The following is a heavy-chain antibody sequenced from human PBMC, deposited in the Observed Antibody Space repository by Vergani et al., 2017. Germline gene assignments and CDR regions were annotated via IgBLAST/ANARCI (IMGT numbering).Heavy chain of an antibody. D-gene: IGHD2-15*01. J-gene: IGHJ4*02. V-gene: IGHV3-30*03. Sequence: QVQLVESGGGVVQPGRSLRLSCAASGFIFSSYGMHWVRQAPGKGLEWVAVISYDGSNKYYADSVKGRFTISRDNSKNTLYLQMNSLRAEDTAVYYCARGVVVVAELLDYWGQGTLVTVSS. CDR1: GFIFSSYG. CDR2: ISYDGSNK. CDR3: ARGVVVVAELLDY.